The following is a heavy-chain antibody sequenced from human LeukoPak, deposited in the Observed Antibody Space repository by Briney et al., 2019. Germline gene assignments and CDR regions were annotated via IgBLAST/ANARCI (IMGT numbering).Heavy chain of an antibody. CDR1: GFTISTCG. J-gene: IGHJ6*03. CDR3: AKDGGTHGEYYSYYMDV. V-gene: IGHV3-30*02. D-gene: IGHD2-15*01. CDR2: IRYEGSNK. Sequence: PGGSLRPSCAASGFTISTCGMRWVRQPAGKGLECLAFIRYEGSNKYADSVKGRFTISRDNSKNTLFLQMNSLRAEDTAVYYCAKDGGTHGEYYSYYMDVWGKGTTITVSS.